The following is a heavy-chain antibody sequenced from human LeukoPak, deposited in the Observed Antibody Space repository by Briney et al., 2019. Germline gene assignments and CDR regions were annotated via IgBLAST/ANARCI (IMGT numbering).Heavy chain of an antibody. J-gene: IGHJ4*02. Sequence: GSLRLSCAASGFAFSSYGMHWVRQAPGKGLEWVAVIWYDGSNKYYADSVKGRFTISRDNAQNSLYLQMNSLRAEDTAVYYCARSLRGTTLNYWGQGTLVTVSS. CDR3: ARSLRGTTLNY. D-gene: IGHD1-7*01. CDR2: IWYDGSNK. V-gene: IGHV3-33*01. CDR1: GFAFSSYG.